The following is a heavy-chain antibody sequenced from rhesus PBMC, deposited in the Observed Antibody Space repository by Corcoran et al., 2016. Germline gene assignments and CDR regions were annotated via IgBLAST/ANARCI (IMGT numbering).Heavy chain of an antibody. CDR1: GFTFSDYY. CDR3: TRDKGIAAAGTIDY. Sequence: EVQLVESGGGLVQPGGSLRLSCAASGFTFSDYYMSWVRQAPGKGLEWVSSISSASSYIYYADSVKGRFTISRDNAKNSLSLQMNSLKTEDTVVYYCTRDKGIAAAGTIDYWGQGVLVTVSS. CDR2: ISSASSYI. J-gene: IGHJ4*01. D-gene: IGHD6-25*01. V-gene: IGHV3S16*01.